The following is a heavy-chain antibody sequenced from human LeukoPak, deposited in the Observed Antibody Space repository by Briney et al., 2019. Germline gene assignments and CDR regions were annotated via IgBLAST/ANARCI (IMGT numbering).Heavy chain of an antibody. CDR2: IKEDGTET. CDR1: GFMFSSNW. D-gene: IGHD2-2*01. Sequence: GGSLRLSCAASGFMFSSNWMSWVRLAPGKGLEWVANIKEDGTETYYVDSVKGRFTISRDISTDTLWLQMDSLRTEDTAVYYCAKGPLRGTAAAIDYWGQGTLVTVSS. CDR3: AKGPLRGTAAAIDY. V-gene: IGHV3-7*01. J-gene: IGHJ4*02.